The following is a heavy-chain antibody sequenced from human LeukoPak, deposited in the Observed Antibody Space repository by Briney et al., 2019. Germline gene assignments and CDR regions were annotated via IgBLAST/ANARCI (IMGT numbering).Heavy chain of an antibody. CDR3: ARGLPNYYGMDV. CDR2: ISGSGGST. V-gene: IGHV3-23*01. J-gene: IGHJ6*02. CDR1: GFTFSSYA. Sequence: GGSLRLSCAASGFTFSSYAMSWVRQAPGKGLEWVSAISGSGGSTYYADSVKGRFTISRDNAKNTVYLQMNSLRTEDTAVYYCARGLPNYYGMDVWGQGTTVTVSS.